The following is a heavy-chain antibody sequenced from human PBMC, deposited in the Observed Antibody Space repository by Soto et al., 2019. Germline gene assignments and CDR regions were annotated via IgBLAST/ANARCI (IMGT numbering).Heavy chain of an antibody. D-gene: IGHD3-3*01. CDR3: ARERHDRARLDS. V-gene: IGHV4-30-4*01. J-gene: IGHJ5*01. CDR1: GGSISSGDYY. CDR2: IYHSGST. Sequence: SETLSLTCTVSGGSISSGDYYWSWIRQPPGKGLEWIGYIYHSGSTYYNPSLKSRVTISVDTSKNQFSLKLSSVTAADTAVYYCARERHDRARLDSWGQGTLVTVSA.